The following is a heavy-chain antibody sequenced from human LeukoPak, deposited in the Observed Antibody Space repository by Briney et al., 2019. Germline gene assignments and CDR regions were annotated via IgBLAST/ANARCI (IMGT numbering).Heavy chain of an antibody. CDR3: ARGPTALVATIKGYYYMDV. V-gene: IGHV1-2*02. Sequence: ASVKVSCKASGYTFTGYYIHWVRQAPGQGLEWMGWINPNSGGTNYAQKFQGRVTMTRDTSISTAYMELSSLRSEDTAVYYCARGPTALVATIKGYYYMDVWGKGTTVTISS. CDR1: GYTFTGYY. D-gene: IGHD5-12*01. CDR2: INPNSGGT. J-gene: IGHJ6*03.